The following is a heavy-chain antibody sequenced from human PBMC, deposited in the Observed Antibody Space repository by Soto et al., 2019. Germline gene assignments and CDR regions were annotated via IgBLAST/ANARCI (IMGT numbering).Heavy chain of an antibody. CDR2: ISAYNGNT. V-gene: IGHV1-18*04. J-gene: IGHJ4*02. CDR1: GYTFSSYG. D-gene: IGHD1-1*01. Sequence: ASVKVSCKASGYTFSSYGISWVRQAPGQGLEWMGWISAYNGNTNYAQKLQGRVTMTTDTSTSTAYMELRSLRSDDTAVYYCARITSRGERWLQMEFDYWGQGTLVTVSS. CDR3: ARITSRGERWLQMEFDY.